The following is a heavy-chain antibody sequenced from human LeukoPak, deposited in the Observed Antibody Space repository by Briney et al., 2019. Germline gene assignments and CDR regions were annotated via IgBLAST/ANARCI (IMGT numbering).Heavy chain of an antibody. Sequence: GGSLRLSCAASGFTFSDYYMSWIRQAPGKGLEWVSYISSSSSYTNYADSVKGRFTISRDNAKNSLYLQMNSLRAEDAAVYYCAGYSSSWYYYYGMDVWGKGPTVTVSS. CDR2: ISSSSSYT. J-gene: IGHJ6*04. D-gene: IGHD6-13*01. CDR3: AGYSSSWYYYYGMDV. V-gene: IGHV3-11*06. CDR1: GFTFSDYY.